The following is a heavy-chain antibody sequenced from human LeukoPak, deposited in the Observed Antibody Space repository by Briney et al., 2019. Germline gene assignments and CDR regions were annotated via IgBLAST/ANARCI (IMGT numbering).Heavy chain of an antibody. Sequence: SETLSLTCTVSGGSISSYYWSWIRQPPGKGLEWIGYIYYSGSTNYNPSLKSRVTISVDTSKNQFSLKLSSVTAADTAVYCCARDIRATIFGVVVSWFDPWGQGTLVTVSS. D-gene: IGHD3-3*01. CDR3: ARDIRATIFGVVVSWFDP. CDR2: IYYSGST. J-gene: IGHJ5*02. CDR1: GGSISSYY. V-gene: IGHV4-59*01.